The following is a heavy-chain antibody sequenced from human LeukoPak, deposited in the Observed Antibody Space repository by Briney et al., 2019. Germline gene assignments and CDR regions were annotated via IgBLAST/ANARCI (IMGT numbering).Heavy chain of an antibody. Sequence: GGSLRLSCAASGFTFSSYSMNWVRQAPGKGLEWTSYISGSSRAIYYADSVKGRFTISRDNAKNSLYLQMNNLRAEDTAVYYCAREPQEGFDYWGQGTLVTISS. CDR2: ISGSSRAI. J-gene: IGHJ4*02. CDR3: AREPQEGFDY. V-gene: IGHV3-48*01. CDR1: GFTFSSYS.